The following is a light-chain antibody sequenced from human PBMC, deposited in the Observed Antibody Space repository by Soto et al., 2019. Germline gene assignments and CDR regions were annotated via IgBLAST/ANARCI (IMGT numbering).Light chain of an antibody. V-gene: IGKV3D-15*01. CDR3: QQYNNWPPLMCT. Sequence: EIVMTQSPATLSVSPGERATLSCRASQSVSSNLAWYQQKPGQAPRLLISGASTRATGIPARFSGSGSGTEFTLTISSLQSEDFAVYYCQQYNNWPPLMCTFGQGTKLEI. J-gene: IGKJ2*02. CDR2: GAS. CDR1: QSVSSN.